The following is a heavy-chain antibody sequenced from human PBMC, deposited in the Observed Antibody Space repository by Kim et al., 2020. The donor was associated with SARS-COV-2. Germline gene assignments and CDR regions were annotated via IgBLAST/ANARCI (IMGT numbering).Heavy chain of an antibody. D-gene: IGHD3-10*01. Sequence: GESLKISCKGSGYNFTSYWIGWVRQMPGKGLEWMGIIYPGDSDTRYSPSFQGQVTIAADKSISTAYLQWSSLKAPDTAMYYCARPGYYGSGSYYGANDAFDIWGQGTMVTVSS. CDR3: ARPGYYGSGSYYGANDAFDI. J-gene: IGHJ3*02. CDR1: GYNFTSYW. V-gene: IGHV5-51*01. CDR2: IYPGDSDT.